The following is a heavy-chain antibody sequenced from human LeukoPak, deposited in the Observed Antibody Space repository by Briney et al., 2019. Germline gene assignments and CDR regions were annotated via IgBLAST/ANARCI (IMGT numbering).Heavy chain of an antibody. D-gene: IGHD3-16*02. CDR3: ARDYPIYDYVWGSYRYDAFDI. CDR2: IIPIFGTA. V-gene: IGHV1-69*06. CDR1: GGTFSSYA. J-gene: IGHJ3*02. Sequence: ASVKVSCKASGGTFSSYAISWVRQAPGQGLEWMGGIIPIFGTANYAQKFQGRVTITADKSTSTAYMELCSLRSEDTAVYYCARDYPIYDYVWGSYRYDAFDIWGQGTMVTVSS.